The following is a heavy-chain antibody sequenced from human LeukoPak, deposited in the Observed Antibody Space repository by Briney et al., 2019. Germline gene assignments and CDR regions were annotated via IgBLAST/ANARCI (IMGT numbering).Heavy chain of an antibody. CDR1: GFTFGDYA. D-gene: IGHD6-19*01. CDR3: TRDSSGPDAFDI. J-gene: IGHJ3*02. Sequence: GGSLRLSCTASGFTFGDYAMSWVRQAPGKGLEWVGFIRSKAYGGTTEYAASVKGRFTISRDDSKSIAYLQVNSLKTEDTAVYYCTRDSSGPDAFDIWGQGTMVTVSS. V-gene: IGHV3-49*04. CDR2: IRSKAYGGTT.